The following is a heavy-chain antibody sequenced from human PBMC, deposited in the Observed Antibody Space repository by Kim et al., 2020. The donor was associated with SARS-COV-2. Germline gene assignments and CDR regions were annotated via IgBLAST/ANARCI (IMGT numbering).Heavy chain of an antibody. Sequence: TYYADSGKGRFTIARDNTKNTLYLQMNSLRAEDTAVYYCAKFGGRLADFDYWGQGTLVTVSS. CDR2: T. D-gene: IGHD3-10*01. CDR3: AKFGGRLADFDY. V-gene: IGHV3-23*01. J-gene: IGHJ4*02.